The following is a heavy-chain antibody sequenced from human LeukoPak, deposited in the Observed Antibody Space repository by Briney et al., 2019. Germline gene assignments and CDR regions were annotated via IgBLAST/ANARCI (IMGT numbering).Heavy chain of an antibody. CDR2: IRAYNGKT. D-gene: IGHD3-22*01. V-gene: IGHV1-18*01. CDR1: GYTFTSYG. Sequence: ASVKVSCKASGYTFTSYGINWVRQAPGQGLEWMGWIRAYNGKTNYAQRLQGRVTMTTDTSTSTAYMELRSLRSDDTAVYYCARGPGGRSGYYPLEDYYYYYYMDVWGKGTTVTVSS. J-gene: IGHJ6*03. CDR3: ARGPGGRSGYYPLEDYYYYYYMDV.